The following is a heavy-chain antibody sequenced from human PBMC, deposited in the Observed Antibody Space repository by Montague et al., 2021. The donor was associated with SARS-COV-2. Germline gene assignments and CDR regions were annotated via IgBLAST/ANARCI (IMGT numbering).Heavy chain of an antibody. Sequence: PALVKPTQTLTLTCTFSGFSLSTSGVGVGWIRQPSGKALEWLALNYWDDDKRYSPSLKSRLTITKDTSKNQVVLTMTNMDPVDTATYYCAHRRPLYYYDSSLSTFDYWGQGTLVTVSS. V-gene: IGHV2-5*02. CDR2: NYWDDDK. J-gene: IGHJ4*02. D-gene: IGHD3-22*01. CDR1: GFSLSTSGVG. CDR3: AHRRPLYYYDSSLSTFDY.